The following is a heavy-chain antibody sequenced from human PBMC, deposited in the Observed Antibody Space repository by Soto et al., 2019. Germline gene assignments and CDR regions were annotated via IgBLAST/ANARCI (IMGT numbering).Heavy chain of an antibody. V-gene: IGHV1-58*02. CDR2: IVVGSGNT. J-gene: IGHJ6*02. Sequence: SVKVSCKASGFTFTSSAMQWVRQARGQRLEWIGWIVVGSGNTNYAQKFQERVTITRDMSTSTAYMELSSLRSEDTAVYYCAAADTYYDILTGSYYYYGMDVWGQGTTVTVSS. D-gene: IGHD3-9*01. CDR3: AAADTYYDILTGSYYYYGMDV. CDR1: GFTFTSSA.